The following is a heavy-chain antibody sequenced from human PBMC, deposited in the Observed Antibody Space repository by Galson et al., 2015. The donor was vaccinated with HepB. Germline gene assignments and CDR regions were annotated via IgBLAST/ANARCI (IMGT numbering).Heavy chain of an antibody. D-gene: IGHD1-26*01. CDR1: GGTFSSYA. Sequence: SVKVSCKASGGTFSSYAISWVRQAPGQGLEWMGGIIPIFGTANYAQKFQGRVTITADESTSTAYMELSSLRSEDTAVYYCARDLRGATHSIFDYWGQGTLVTVSS. V-gene: IGHV1-69*13. J-gene: IGHJ4*02. CDR2: IIPIFGTA. CDR3: ARDLRGATHSIFDY.